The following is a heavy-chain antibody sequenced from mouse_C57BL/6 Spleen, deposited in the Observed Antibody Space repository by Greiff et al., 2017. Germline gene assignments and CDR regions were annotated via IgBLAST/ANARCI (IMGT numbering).Heavy chain of an antibody. CDR1: GFTFSDAW. D-gene: IGHD2-2*01. V-gene: IGHV6-6*01. CDR3: TSMVTSYYFDY. CDR2: IRNKANNHAT. Sequence: EVKLVESGGGLVQPGGSMKLSCAASGFTFSDAWMDWVRQSPEKGLEWVAEIRNKANNHATYYAESVKGRFTISRDDSKSSVYLQMLSLRAEDTGIYYCTSMVTSYYFDYWGQGTTLTVSS. J-gene: IGHJ2*01.